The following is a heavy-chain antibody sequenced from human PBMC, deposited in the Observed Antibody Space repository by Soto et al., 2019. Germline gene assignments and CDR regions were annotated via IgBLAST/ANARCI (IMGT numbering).Heavy chain of an antibody. Sequence: QVQLQESGPGLVKPSETLSLTCTVSGGSISSYYWSWIRQPPGKGLEWIGYIYYSGSTNYNPSLKSRVTISVDTSKNQFSLKLSSVTAADTAVYYCASISSGHSRVAFDIWGQGTMVTVSS. CDR3: ASISSGHSRVAFDI. D-gene: IGHD6-19*01. CDR2: IYYSGST. CDR1: GGSISSYY. V-gene: IGHV4-59*08. J-gene: IGHJ3*02.